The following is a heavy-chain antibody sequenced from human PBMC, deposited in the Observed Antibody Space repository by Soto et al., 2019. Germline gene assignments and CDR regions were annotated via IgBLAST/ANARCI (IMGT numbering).Heavy chain of an antibody. CDR2: IYYSGST. V-gene: IGHV4-59*01. Sequence: SETLSLTCTVSGGSISSYYWSWIRQPPGKGLEWIGYIYYSGSTNYNPSLKSRVTISVDTSKNQFSLRLSSVTAADTAVYYCARDSRVPTWGQGTLVNVSS. J-gene: IGHJ5*02. CDR1: GGSISSYY. CDR3: ARDSRVPT.